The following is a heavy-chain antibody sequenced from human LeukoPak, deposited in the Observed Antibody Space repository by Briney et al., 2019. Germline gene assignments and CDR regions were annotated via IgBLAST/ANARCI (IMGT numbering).Heavy chain of an antibody. J-gene: IGHJ4*02. Sequence: GGSLRLSCAASGFTFSTYAMSWVRQVPGKGLEWVSAISGSTGRTYYADSVKGRFTISRDNSKNTLYLQMNNLRAEDTAVYYCARCPGPWTVDYWGQGTLVTVSS. CDR3: ARCPGPWTVDY. D-gene: IGHD1-14*01. CDR2: ISGSTGRT. V-gene: IGHV3-23*01. CDR1: GFTFSTYA.